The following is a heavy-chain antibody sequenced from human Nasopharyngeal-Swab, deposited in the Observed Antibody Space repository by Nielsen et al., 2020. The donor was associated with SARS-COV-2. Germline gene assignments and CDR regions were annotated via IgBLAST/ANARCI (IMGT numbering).Heavy chain of an antibody. J-gene: IGHJ5*02. CDR2: ISYSGST. V-gene: IGHV4-61*01. CDR1: GDSIDSGSYY. Sequence: SETLSLTCTVSGDSIDSGSYYWTWLRQSPGKGLEWIGYISYSGSTNYNPSLKSRVTMSIDTSKNQFSLNLSSVTAADTAVYYCARGRFSSSWYCFDPWGQGTLVTVSS. CDR3: ARGRFSSSWYCFDP. D-gene: IGHD6-13*01.